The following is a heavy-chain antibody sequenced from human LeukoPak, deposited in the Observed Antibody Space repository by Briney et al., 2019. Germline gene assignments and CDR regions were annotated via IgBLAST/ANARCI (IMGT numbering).Heavy chain of an antibody. CDR1: GGSISSYY. CDR2: IYYSGST. D-gene: IGHD3-16*02. Sequence: SETLSLTCTVSGGSISSYYWSWIRQPPGKGLEWIGYIYYSGSTNYNPSLKSRVTISVDTSKNQFSLKLSSVTAADTAVYYCAGLEDTFGGVIAAWGQGTLVTVSS. CDR3: AGLEDTFGGVIAA. V-gene: IGHV4-59*08. J-gene: IGHJ5*02.